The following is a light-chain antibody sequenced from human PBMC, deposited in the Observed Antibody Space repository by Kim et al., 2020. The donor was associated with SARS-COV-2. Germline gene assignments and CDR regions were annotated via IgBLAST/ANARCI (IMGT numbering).Light chain of an antibody. CDR3: NSRDSNTNQVV. J-gene: IGLJ2*01. Sequence: ALGQTVRITCQGDSLRNFFASWYQQKPGQAPLLVIYGKNNRPSGIPDRFSGSSLGNTASLIITGTQAGDEADYYCNSRDSNTNQVVFGGGTQLTVL. V-gene: IGLV3-19*01. CDR2: GKN. CDR1: SLRNFF.